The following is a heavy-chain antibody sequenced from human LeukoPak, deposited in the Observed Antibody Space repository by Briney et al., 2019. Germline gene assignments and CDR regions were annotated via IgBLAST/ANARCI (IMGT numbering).Heavy chain of an antibody. D-gene: IGHD3-10*01. J-gene: IGHJ6*03. CDR2: ISAYNGNT. CDR1: GYTFTSYG. V-gene: IGHV1-18*01. Sequence: EASVKVSCKASGYTFTSYGISWVRQASGQGLEWMGWISAYNGNTNYAQKLQGRVTMTTDTSTSTAYMELRSLRSDDTAVYYCAREGTPIWYYYMDVWGKGTTVTVSS. CDR3: AREGTPIWYYYMDV.